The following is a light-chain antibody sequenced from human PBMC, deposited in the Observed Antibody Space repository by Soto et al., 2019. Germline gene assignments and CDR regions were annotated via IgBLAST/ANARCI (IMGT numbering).Light chain of an antibody. Sequence: EIVLTQSPGTLSLSPGERATLSCRASQSVSSSYLAWYQQKPGQAPRLLIYGASSRATGIPDRFSGSGSGTDFTLTISGGEPGDETVYSCHLRNSWPRTLGQGTKVDIK. CDR1: QSVSSSY. V-gene: IGKV3D-20*02. CDR3: HLRNSWPRT. CDR2: GAS. J-gene: IGKJ1*01.